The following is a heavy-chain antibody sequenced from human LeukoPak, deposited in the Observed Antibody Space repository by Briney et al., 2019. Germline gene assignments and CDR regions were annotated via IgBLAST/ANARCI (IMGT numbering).Heavy chain of an antibody. CDR2: ISVSGSSI. V-gene: IGHV3-48*03. CDR1: GFTFSGYE. D-gene: IGHD1-14*01. CDR3: ARELPGPFDY. J-gene: IGHJ4*02. Sequence: PGGSLRLSCAASGFTFSGYEMNWVRQAPGKGLEWVSYISVSGSSIYYADSVKGRFTISRDNAKNSLYLQMNSLRAEDTAVYYCARELPGPFDYWGQGTLVTVSS.